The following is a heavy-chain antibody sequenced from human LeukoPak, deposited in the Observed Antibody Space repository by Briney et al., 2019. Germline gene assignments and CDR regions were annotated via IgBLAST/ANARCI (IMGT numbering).Heavy chain of an antibody. D-gene: IGHD3-10*01. CDR3: ARDPLWFGEWNDAFDI. CDR1: GYTFTSYG. V-gene: IGHV1-18*01. J-gene: IGHJ3*02. Sequence: ASVKVSCKASGYTFTSYGIIWVRQAPAQGREGMGWISSYNGNTKYEQKLQGRVTMTTDTSTSKAYMELRSLRSDDTAVYYCARDPLWFGEWNDAFDIWGQGTMVTVSS. CDR2: ISSYNGNT.